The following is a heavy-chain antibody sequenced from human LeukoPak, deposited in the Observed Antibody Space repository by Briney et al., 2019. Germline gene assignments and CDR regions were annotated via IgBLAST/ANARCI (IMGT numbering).Heavy chain of an antibody. CDR3: ASQIVVTKGEGFDI. CDR2: ISYDGSNK. CDR1: GFTFSSYA. V-gene: IGHV3-30*04. J-gene: IGHJ3*02. D-gene: IGHD3-22*01. Sequence: GRSLRLSCAASGFTFSSYAMHWVRQAPGKGLEWVAVISYDGSNKYYADSVKGRFTISRDNSKNTVYLQMSSLRSEDTAVYYCASQIVVTKGEGFDIWGQGTMVAVSS.